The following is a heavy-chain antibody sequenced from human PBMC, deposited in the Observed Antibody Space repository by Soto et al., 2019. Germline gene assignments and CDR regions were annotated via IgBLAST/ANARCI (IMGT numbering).Heavy chain of an antibody. J-gene: IGHJ5*02. D-gene: IGHD1-1*01. CDR1: GGSISSGGYS. CDR3: ARDQLEGNWFDP. Sequence: QLQLQESGSGLVRPSQTLSLTCAVSGGSISSGGYSWNWIRQPPGKGLEWIGYTNHSGSTLYNPSLKSRVHISVDKSENQFSLKLSSVTAADTAVYYCARDQLEGNWFDPWGQGTLVTVSS. V-gene: IGHV4-30-2*01. CDR2: TNHSGST.